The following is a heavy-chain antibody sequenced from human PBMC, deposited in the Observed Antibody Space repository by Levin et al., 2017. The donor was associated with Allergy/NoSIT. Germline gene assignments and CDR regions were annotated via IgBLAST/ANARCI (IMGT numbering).Heavy chain of an antibody. V-gene: IGHV3-49*04. Sequence: PGGSLRLSCTASGFTFGDYAMSWVRQAPGKGLEWVGFIRSKAYGGTTEYAASVKGRFTISRDDSKSIAYLQMNSLKTEDTAVYYCTRDREYCSSTSCYYYYYDYYMDVWGKGTTVTVSS. D-gene: IGHD2-2*01. CDR2: IRSKAYGGTT. CDR1: GFTFGDYA. CDR3: TRDREYCSSTSCYYYYYDYYMDV. J-gene: IGHJ6*03.